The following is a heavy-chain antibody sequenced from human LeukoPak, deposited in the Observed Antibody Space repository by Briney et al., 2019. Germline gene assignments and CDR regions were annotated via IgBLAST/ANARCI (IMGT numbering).Heavy chain of an antibody. CDR1: GYTFTSYD. D-gene: IGHD2-2*01. Sequence: GASVKVSCKASGYTFTSYDINWVRQATGQGLEWMGWMNPNSGNSGYAQKFQGRVTMTRDTSISTAYMELSRLRSDDTAVYYCVRDRTKYCSSTSCPLAYWGQGTLVTVSS. CDR3: VRDRTKYCSSTSCPLAY. J-gene: IGHJ4*02. CDR2: MNPNSGNS. V-gene: IGHV1-8*01.